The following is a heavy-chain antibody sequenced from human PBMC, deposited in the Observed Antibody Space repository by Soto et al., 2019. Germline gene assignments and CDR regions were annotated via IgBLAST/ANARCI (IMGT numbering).Heavy chain of an antibody. Sequence: QVLLLQSGSEVKKAGSSVKVSCKASGDAFKSYAIHWVRQAPGQGLEYMGRIIPSYDRTKYAQKFQGRLTLTADMYTSTVYMELSSLRSEDTAVYYCARDPTNDYGDDTFDYWGQGTKVIVSP. J-gene: IGHJ4*02. CDR3: ARDPTNDYGDDTFDY. CDR1: GDAFKSYA. D-gene: IGHD4-17*01. V-gene: IGHV1-69*06. CDR2: IIPSYDRT.